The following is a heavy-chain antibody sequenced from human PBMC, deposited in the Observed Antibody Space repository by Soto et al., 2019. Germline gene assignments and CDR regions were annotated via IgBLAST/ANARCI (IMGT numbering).Heavy chain of an antibody. CDR2: INAGNGNT. Sequence: QVQVVQSGAEEKKPGASVKVSCTASGYTFTGYAMHWVRQAPGQRLEWMGWINAGNGNTKYSQKFQGRFTITRDTSASTAYMELSSLRSEDTAVYDCARAVAVPADFDYWGQGTLVTVSS. V-gene: IGHV1-3*05. CDR3: ARAVAVPADFDY. CDR1: GYTFTGYA. D-gene: IGHD6-19*01. J-gene: IGHJ4*02.